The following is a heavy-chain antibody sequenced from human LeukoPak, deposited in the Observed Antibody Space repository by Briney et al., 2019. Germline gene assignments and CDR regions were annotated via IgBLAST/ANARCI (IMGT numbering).Heavy chain of an antibody. D-gene: IGHD4-11*01. V-gene: IGHV4-34*01. J-gene: IGHJ4*02. CDR1: GGSFSGYY. CDR2: INHSGST. CDR3: ARRKGGGNDYTVFDY. Sequence: PSETLSLTCAVYGGSFSGYYWSWIRQPPGKGLEWIGEINHSGSTNYNPSLKSRVTISVDTSKNQFSLKLSSVTAADTAVYYCARRKGGGNDYTVFDYWGQGTLVTVSS.